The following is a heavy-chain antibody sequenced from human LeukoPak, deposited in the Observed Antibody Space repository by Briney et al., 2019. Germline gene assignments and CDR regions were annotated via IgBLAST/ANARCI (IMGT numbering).Heavy chain of an antibody. CDR2: MNPNSGNT. V-gene: IGHV1-8*03. CDR1: GYTFTSYD. CDR3: ARGHYYDSSGYYWEDAFDI. Sequence: ASVKVSCKASGYTFTSYDINWVRQATGQGLEWMGWMNPNSGNTGYAQKFQGRVTITRNTSISTAYMELSSLRSEDTAVYYCARGHYYDSSGYYWEDAFDIWGQGTLVTVSS. D-gene: IGHD3-22*01. J-gene: IGHJ4*02.